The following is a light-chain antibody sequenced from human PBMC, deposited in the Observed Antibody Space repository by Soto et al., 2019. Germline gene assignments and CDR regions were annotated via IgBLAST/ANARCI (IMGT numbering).Light chain of an antibody. Sequence: EIVLTQSPGTLSLSPGERATLSCRASQSVSSSYLAWYQHKPDRAPRLLIDGASSRATGIPDRFSGSGSGTDFTLTISRLEPEDLAVYYCQQYGSLVTFGQGTKVEIK. CDR3: QQYGSLVT. V-gene: IGKV3-20*01. CDR1: QSVSSSY. J-gene: IGKJ1*01. CDR2: GAS.